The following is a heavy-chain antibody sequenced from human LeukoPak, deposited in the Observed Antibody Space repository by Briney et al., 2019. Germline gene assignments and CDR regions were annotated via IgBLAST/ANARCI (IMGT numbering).Heavy chain of an antibody. CDR3: AGRLTGYSSGYVH. V-gene: IGHV3-23*01. CDR2: ISGSAHKI. Sequence: GGSLRLSCVASGITFSNYAVSWVRQAPEKGLDWVSVISGSAHKIRYADSVKGRFTISRDNSESIVYLQMNNLRVEDTAVYYCAGRLTGYSSGYVHWGQGTLVTVSS. J-gene: IGHJ4*02. CDR1: GITFSNYA. D-gene: IGHD5-18*01.